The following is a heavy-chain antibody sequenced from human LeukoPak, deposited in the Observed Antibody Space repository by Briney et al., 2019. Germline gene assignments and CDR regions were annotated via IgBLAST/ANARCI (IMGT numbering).Heavy chain of an antibody. CDR2: IYYSGST. D-gene: IGHD4-17*01. V-gene: IGHV4-59*08. CDR3: ARDVYGDSWFDP. J-gene: IGHJ5*02. Sequence: SETLSLTCTVSGGSISSYYWSWTRQPPGEGLEWIGYIYYSGSTNYNPSLKSRVTISVDTSKNQFSLKLSSVTAADTAVYYCARDVYGDSWFDPWGQGTLVTVSS. CDR1: GGSISSYY.